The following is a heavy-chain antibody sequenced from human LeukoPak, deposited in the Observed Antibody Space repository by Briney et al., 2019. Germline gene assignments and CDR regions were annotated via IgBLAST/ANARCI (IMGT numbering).Heavy chain of an antibody. Sequence: GGSLRLSCAASGFTFSSYGMHWVRQAPGKGLEWVAFIRYDGSKKYYADSVKGRFTISRDNSKNTLYVQINSLRAEDTAVYYCARRSGIAVAGAFDYWGQGTLVTVSS. V-gene: IGHV3-30*02. CDR3: ARRSGIAVAGAFDY. CDR1: GFTFSSYG. CDR2: IRYDGSKK. J-gene: IGHJ4*02. D-gene: IGHD6-19*01.